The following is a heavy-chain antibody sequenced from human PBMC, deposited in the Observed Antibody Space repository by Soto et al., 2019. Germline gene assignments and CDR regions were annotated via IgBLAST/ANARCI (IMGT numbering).Heavy chain of an antibody. CDR3: ARALPPSPPNRVVPVPSAIYY. CDR1: GYTFTGYY. J-gene: IGHJ4*02. CDR2: INPNSGGT. V-gene: IGHV1-2*02. Sequence: QVQLVQSGAEVKKPGASVKVSCKASGYTFTGYYMHWVRQAPGQGLEWMGWINPNSGGTNFAQKFQGRVTMTRDTSISTTYMELSRLTSDDTAVYYCARALPPSPPNRVVPVPSAIYYWGQGTLVTVSS. D-gene: IGHD2-2*01.